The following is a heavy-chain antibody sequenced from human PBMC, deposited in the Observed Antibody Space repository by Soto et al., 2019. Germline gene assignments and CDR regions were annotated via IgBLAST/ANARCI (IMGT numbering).Heavy chain of an antibody. CDR2: INHSGST. CDR1: GGSFSGYY. V-gene: IGHV4-34*01. J-gene: IGHJ6*02. D-gene: IGHD5-12*01. CDR3: ARSRRWLQFQKKYYYYYYGMDV. Sequence: PPETLSLTCTVYGGSFSGYYWSWIRRPPGKGLEWIGEINHSGSTNYNPSLKSRVTISVDTSKNQFSLKLSSVTAADTAVYYCARSRRWLQFQKKYYYYYYGMDVWGQGTTVTVSS.